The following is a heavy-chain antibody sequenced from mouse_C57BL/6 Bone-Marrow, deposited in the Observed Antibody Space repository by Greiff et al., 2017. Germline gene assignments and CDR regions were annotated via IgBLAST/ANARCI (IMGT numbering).Heavy chain of an antibody. J-gene: IGHJ2*01. V-gene: IGHV1-69*01. CDR2: IDPSDSYT. Sequence: QVQLQQPGAELVMPGASVKLSCKASGYTFTSYWMHWVKQRPGQGLEWIGEIDPSDSYTNYNQKFKGKSTLTVDKSSSTAYMQLSSLTSEDSAVYYCAREGVGITTCDYWGQGTTLTVSS. CDR3: AREGVGITTCDY. D-gene: IGHD2-4*01. CDR1: GYTFTSYW.